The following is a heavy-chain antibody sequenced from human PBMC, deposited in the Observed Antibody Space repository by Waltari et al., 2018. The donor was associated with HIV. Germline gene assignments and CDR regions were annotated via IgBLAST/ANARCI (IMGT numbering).Heavy chain of an antibody. CDR1: GYSFTSYA. J-gene: IGHJ3*01. D-gene: IGHD3-16*01. CDR2: ISTGNGYT. Sequence: QVQLVQSGAELKKPGASVNISCKTSGYSFTSYAMHWVRQAPGQGLEWVGFISTGNGYTKYAQNFLHRVVITRDTSANIGYMQLKGLRSEDTAIYYCATSLFTCGGISGFDFWGQGTFVTVSS. CDR3: ATSLFTCGGISGFDF. V-gene: IGHV1-3*04.